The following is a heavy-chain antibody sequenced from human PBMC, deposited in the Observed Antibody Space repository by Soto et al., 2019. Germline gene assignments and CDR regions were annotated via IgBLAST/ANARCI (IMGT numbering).Heavy chain of an antibody. J-gene: IGHJ5*02. Sequence: QVQLQESGPGLVKPSETLSLTCTVSGGSVSSADYYWTWIRQSPVKGLEWIGHIFHTGSTNYNPSRKSRTDISLDTSKNQFSLTLTFVTAADTAVYYCARDRRGLQWGPREWFDPWGQGTLVTVSS. V-gene: IGHV4-61*08. D-gene: IGHD6-19*01. CDR3: ARDRRGLQWGPREWFDP. CDR2: IFHTGST. CDR1: GGSVSSADYY.